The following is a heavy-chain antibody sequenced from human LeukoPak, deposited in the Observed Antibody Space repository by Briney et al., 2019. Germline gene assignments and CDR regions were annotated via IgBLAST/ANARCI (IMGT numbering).Heavy chain of an antibody. CDR2: MKQDASEI. CDR3: ATDGGPFDN. D-gene: IGHD3-10*01. J-gene: IGHJ4*02. V-gene: IGHV3-7*01. Sequence: PGGSLRLSCAASGVTISGYWMSWVRQAPGKGLEWVANMKQDASEIYYVGSVKGRFTISRDNAKNSVFLQMNSLRAEDTAVYYCATDGGPFDNWGQGILVTVSS. CDR1: GVTISGYW.